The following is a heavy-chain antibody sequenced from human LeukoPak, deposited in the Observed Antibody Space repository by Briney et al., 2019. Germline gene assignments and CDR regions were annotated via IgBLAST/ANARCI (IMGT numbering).Heavy chain of an antibody. V-gene: IGHV3-48*03. J-gene: IGHJ4*02. Sequence: GGSLRLSCAASGFIFSSYEMNWVRQAPGKGLEWVSYISSSGDTRYHADSVRGRFTISRDNAKNSLYLQMSSLRAEDTAVYYCARFGYSSGRDYWGQGTLVTVSS. CDR2: ISSSGDTR. D-gene: IGHD6-19*01. CDR1: GFIFSSYE. CDR3: ARFGYSSGRDY.